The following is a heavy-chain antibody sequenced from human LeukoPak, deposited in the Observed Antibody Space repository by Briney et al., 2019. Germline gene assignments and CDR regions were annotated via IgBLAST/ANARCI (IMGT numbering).Heavy chain of an antibody. CDR2: ISGSGGST. V-gene: IGHV3-23*01. CDR1: GFTFSNSA. J-gene: IGHJ4*02. D-gene: IGHD5-18*01. CDR3: AKRIQSAMATGY. Sequence: GGSLRLSCAASGFTFSNSALSWVRQAPGQGLDLVSDISGSGGSTYYADSVKGRFTISRDNSKNTLYLQMNSLRAEDTAVYYCAKRIQSAMATGYWGQGTLVTVSS.